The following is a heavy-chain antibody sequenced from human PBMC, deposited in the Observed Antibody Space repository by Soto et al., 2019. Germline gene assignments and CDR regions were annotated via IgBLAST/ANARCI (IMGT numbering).Heavy chain of an antibody. J-gene: IGHJ5*02. CDR2: ISAYNGNT. D-gene: IGHD3-22*01. Sequence: ASVKVSCKASGYSFTSYGISWLLQAPGQGLEWMGWISAYNGNTNYAQKLQGRVTMTTDTSTSTAYMELRSLRSDDTAVYYCARSVYYDSSGPWFDPWGQGTLVTVSS. CDR1: GYSFTSYG. V-gene: IGHV1-18*01. CDR3: ARSVYYDSSGPWFDP.